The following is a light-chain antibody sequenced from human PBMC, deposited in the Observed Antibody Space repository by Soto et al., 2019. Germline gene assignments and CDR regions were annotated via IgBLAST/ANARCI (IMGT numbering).Light chain of an antibody. Sequence: DIVMTQSPDSLAVSLGERVTINCKSSQSVLYSSNDKNYLAWYQLKPGQPPKLLIYWASTRESGVPDRFSGSGSGTDFTLTISSLQAEDVAVYYCQQYYSTQYTFGQGTKLEIK. J-gene: IGKJ2*01. CDR2: WAS. CDR1: QSVLYSSNDKNY. V-gene: IGKV4-1*01. CDR3: QQYYSTQYT.